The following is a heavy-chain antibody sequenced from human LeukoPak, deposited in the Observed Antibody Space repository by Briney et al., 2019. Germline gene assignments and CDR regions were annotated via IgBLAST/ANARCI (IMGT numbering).Heavy chain of an antibody. D-gene: IGHD4-17*01. Sequence: PSETLSLTCTVSGGSISSYYWSWIRQPAGKGLEWIGRIYTSGSTNYNPSLKSRVTMSVDTSKIQFSLKLSSVTAADTAVYYCARGPNYGDYGFPFDPWGQGTLVTVSS. J-gene: IGHJ5*02. CDR3: ARGPNYGDYGFPFDP. CDR1: GGSISSYY. V-gene: IGHV4-4*07. CDR2: IYTSGST.